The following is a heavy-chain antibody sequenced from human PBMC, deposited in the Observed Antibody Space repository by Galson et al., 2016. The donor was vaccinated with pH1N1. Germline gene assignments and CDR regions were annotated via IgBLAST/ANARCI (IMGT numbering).Heavy chain of an antibody. V-gene: IGHV4-59*11. CDR1: GGSISSHY. J-gene: IGHJ2*01. CDR2: IYYSGNT. CDR3: ARGDYDIFDGSHNTWYFDL. D-gene: IGHD3-9*01. Sequence: ETLSLTCTVSGGSISSHYWSWIRQPPGKGLEWIGYIYYSGNTNYNSSLKSRVTISVDRSKNHFSLRLSSVTAADTAVYFCARGDYDIFDGSHNTWYFDLCGRATLVTVSA.